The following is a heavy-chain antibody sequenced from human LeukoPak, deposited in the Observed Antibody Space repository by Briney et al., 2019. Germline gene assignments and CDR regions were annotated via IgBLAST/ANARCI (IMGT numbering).Heavy chain of an antibody. J-gene: IGHJ6*04. V-gene: IGHV3-48*03. D-gene: IGHD2-21*01. CDR3: GRLWYYYYGMDV. CDR1: GFTFSSYE. CDR2: ISSSGSTI. Sequence: GGSLRLSCAASGFTFSSYEMNWVRQAPGKGLEWVSYISSSGSTIYYADSVKGRFTISRDNAKNSLYLQMNSLRAEDTAVYYCGRLWYYYYGMDVWGKGTTVTVSS.